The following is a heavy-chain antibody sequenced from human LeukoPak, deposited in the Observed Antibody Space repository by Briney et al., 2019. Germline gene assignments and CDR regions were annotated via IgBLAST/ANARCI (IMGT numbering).Heavy chain of an antibody. J-gene: IGHJ3*02. Sequence: SETLSLTCTVPGGSISSYYWSWIRQPPGKGLEWIGYIYYSGSTKYNPSLKSRVTISVDTSKNQFSLKLSSVTAADTAVYYCARDEPGQLVRSDAFDIWGQGTMVTVSS. CDR1: GGSISSYY. V-gene: IGHV4-59*12. CDR2: IYYSGST. D-gene: IGHD6-13*01. CDR3: ARDEPGQLVRSDAFDI.